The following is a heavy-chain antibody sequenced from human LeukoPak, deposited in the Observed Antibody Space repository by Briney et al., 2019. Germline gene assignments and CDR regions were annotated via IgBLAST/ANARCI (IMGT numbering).Heavy chain of an antibody. Sequence: SETLSLTCTVSGDYVNSYHLSWIRQPAGKTLEWIGRIYDGGSTNYNPSLKSRVTMSVDTSKNQISLKLKSVTAADTAVYYCARDSGTSGEVKFDPWGQGALVTVSS. V-gene: IGHV4-4*07. CDR1: GDYVNSYH. CDR2: IYDGGST. D-gene: IGHD3-10*01. J-gene: IGHJ5*02. CDR3: ARDSGTSGEVKFDP.